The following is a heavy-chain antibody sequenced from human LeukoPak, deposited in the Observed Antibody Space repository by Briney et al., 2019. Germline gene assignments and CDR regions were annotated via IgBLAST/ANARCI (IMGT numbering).Heavy chain of an antibody. CDR2: INPNSGGT. V-gene: IGHV1-2*02. Sequence: GASVKASCKASGYTFTGYYMHWVRQAPGQGLEWMGWINPNSGGTNYAQKFQGRATMTRDTSISTAYMELSRLRSDDTAVYYCARIRPMVRGVINSLFLDYWGQGTLVTVSS. D-gene: IGHD3-10*01. J-gene: IGHJ4*02. CDR3: ARIRPMVRGVINSLFLDY. CDR1: GYTFTGYY.